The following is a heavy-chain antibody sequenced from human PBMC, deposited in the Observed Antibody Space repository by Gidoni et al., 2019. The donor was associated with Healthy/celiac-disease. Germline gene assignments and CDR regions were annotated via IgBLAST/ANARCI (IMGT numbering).Heavy chain of an antibody. D-gene: IGHD3-3*01. CDR3: ARDSGHSPVFGVVITGSNWFDP. Sequence: QVQLVQSGAEVKKPGASVKVSCKASGYTFTSYSMHWVRQAPGQGLEWMGIINPSGGSTSYAQKFQGRVTMTRDTSTSTVYMELSSLRSEDTAVYYCARDSGHSPVFGVVITGSNWFDPWGQGTLVTVSS. J-gene: IGHJ5*02. CDR2: INPSGGST. V-gene: IGHV1-46*01. CDR1: GYTFTSYS.